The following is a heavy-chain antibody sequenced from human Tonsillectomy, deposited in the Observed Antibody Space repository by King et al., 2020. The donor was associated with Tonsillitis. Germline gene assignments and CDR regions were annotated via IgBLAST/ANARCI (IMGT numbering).Heavy chain of an antibody. CDR2: ISYDVTSN. CDR1: GFIFSSYS. CDR3: ARETNSSRAFDY. Sequence: VQLVESGGGVVQPGRSLRLSCAASGFIFSSYSMHWVRQAPGKGLEWVAVISYDVTSNYYADSVKGRFAISRDNSKNTLSLQITSLRAEDTAVYYCARETNSSRAFDYWGQGALVTVSS. J-gene: IGHJ4*02. V-gene: IGHV3-30*01. D-gene: IGHD6-13*01.